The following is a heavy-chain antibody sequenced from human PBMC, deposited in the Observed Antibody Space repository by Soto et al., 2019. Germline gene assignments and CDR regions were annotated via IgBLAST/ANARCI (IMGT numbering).Heavy chain of an antibody. V-gene: IGHV4-39*01. D-gene: IGHD6-19*01. J-gene: IGHJ5*02. CDR2: IYYSGST. Sequence: SEPLSLTCTVSCGSISSSSYYWGWIRQPPGKGLEWIGSIYYSGSTSYNPALKSRVTLSADTSKNQFSLKLSSVTAADTAVYYCARHSGPYARSWGDPWGQGTL. CDR3: ARHSGPYARSWGDP. CDR1: CGSISSSSYY.